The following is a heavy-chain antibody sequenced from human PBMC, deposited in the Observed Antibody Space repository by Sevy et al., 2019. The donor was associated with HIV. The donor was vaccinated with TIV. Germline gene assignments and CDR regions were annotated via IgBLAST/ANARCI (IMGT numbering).Heavy chain of an antibody. J-gene: IGHJ4*02. Sequence: GGSLRVSCAASGFTFSSSSMTWVRQAPGKGLEWVATISQGGSEEYYVDSVKGRFTISRDNAKNSLYLQMNSLSAVDTAVYFCARFVSLGYWGQGTLVTVSS. CDR3: ARFVSLGY. CDR2: ISQGGSEE. D-gene: IGHD6-13*01. V-gene: IGHV3-7*01. CDR1: GFTFSSSS.